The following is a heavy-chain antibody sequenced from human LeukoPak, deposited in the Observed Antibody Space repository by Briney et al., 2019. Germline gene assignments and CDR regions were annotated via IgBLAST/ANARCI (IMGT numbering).Heavy chain of an antibody. CDR3: ATDVARHQWLVRDY. Sequence: ASVKVSCKVSGYTLTELSMHWVRQAPGKGLEWMGGFDPEDGETIYAQKFQGRVTMTEGTSTDTAYMELSSLRSEDTAVYYCATDVARHQWLVRDYWGQGTLVTVSS. D-gene: IGHD6-19*01. V-gene: IGHV1-24*01. CDR1: GYTLTELS. CDR2: FDPEDGET. J-gene: IGHJ4*02.